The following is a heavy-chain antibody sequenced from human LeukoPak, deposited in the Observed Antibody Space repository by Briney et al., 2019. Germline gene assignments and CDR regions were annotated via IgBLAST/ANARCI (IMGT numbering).Heavy chain of an antibody. CDR3: APSAGGGPYYFDY. J-gene: IGHJ4*02. CDR2: TDPNSGGT. D-gene: IGHD3-16*01. Sequence: AASVKVSCKASGYTFTGYYMHWVRQAPGQGLEWMGWTDPNSGGTNYAQNFQGRVTMTRDTSISTAYMELSRLRSDDTAVYYCAPSAGGGPYYFDYWGQGTLVTVSS. CDR1: GYTFTGYY. V-gene: IGHV1-2*02.